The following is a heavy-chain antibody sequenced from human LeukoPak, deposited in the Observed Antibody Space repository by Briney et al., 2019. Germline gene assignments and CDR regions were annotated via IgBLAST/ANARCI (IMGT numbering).Heavy chain of an antibody. D-gene: IGHD3-10*01. J-gene: IGHJ4*02. CDR2: ISWNSGSI. Sequence: GGSLRLSCAASGFTFDDYAMHWVRQAPGKGLEWVSGISWNSGSIGYADSVKGRFTISRDNSKNTLYLQMNSLRAEDTAVYYCAKTRGSMVRGVLLDYWGQGTLVTVSS. V-gene: IGHV3-9*01. CDR3: AKTRGSMVRGVLLDY. CDR1: GFTFDDYA.